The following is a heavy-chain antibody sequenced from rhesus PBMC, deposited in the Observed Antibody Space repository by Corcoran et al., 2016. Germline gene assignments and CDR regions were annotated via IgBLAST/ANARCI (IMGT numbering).Heavy chain of an antibody. CDR2: IFGIGGST. J-gene: IGHJ4*01. D-gene: IGHD4-29*01. CDR1: GGSIRSNH. Sequence: QVQLQESGPGLVKPSETLSLTCAVSGGSIRSNHWSWIRQPPGKGLEWIGRIFGIGGSTDSNPSLKSRVTISTDTSKNQFSLKLSSVTAADTAVYYCARDMTTVAAIDYWGQGVLVTVSS. CDR3: ARDMTTVAAIDY. V-gene: IGHV4-160*01.